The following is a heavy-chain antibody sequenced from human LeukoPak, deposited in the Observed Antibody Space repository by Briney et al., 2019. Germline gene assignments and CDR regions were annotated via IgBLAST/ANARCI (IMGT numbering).Heavy chain of an antibody. J-gene: IGHJ4*02. CDR3: ARMGDIGKGYYFDY. CDR2: IIPIFGTA. Sequence: ASVKVSCKASGGTFSSYAISWVRQAPGQGLEWMGGIIPIFGTANYAQKFQGRVTITADKSTSTAYMELSSLRSEDTAVYYCARMGDIGKGYYFDYWGQGTLVTVSS. D-gene: IGHD5-12*01. V-gene: IGHV1-69*06. CDR1: GGTFSSYA.